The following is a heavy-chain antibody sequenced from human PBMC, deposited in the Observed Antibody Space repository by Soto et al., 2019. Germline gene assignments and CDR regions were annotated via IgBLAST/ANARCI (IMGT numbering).Heavy chain of an antibody. V-gene: IGHV4-34*01. CDR2: INHSGST. Sequence: QVQLQQWGAGLLKPSETLSLTCAVYGGSFSGYYWSWIRQPPGKGLEWIGEINHSGSTNYNPSLKSRVTVSVDTSKNQFSLKLSSVTAADTAVYYCARGGVEYCSGGSCYLTGLYYFYYWGQGTLVTVSS. CDR3: ARGGVEYCSGGSCYLTGLYYFYY. J-gene: IGHJ4*02. CDR1: GGSFSGYY. D-gene: IGHD2-15*01.